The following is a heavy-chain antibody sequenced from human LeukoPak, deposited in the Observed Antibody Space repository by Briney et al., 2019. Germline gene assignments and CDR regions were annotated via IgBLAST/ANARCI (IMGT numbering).Heavy chain of an antibody. J-gene: IGHJ6*03. D-gene: IGHD3-10*01. CDR1: GFTFSNAW. Sequence: SGGSLRLSCAASGFTFSNAWMSWIRQPPGKGLEWIGEINHSGSTNYNPSLKSRVTISVDTSKNQFSLKLSSVTAADTAVYYCARGRSSMVRGYYYYYMDVWGKGTTVTISS. V-gene: IGHV4-34*01. CDR3: ARGRSSMVRGYYYYYMDV. CDR2: INHSGST.